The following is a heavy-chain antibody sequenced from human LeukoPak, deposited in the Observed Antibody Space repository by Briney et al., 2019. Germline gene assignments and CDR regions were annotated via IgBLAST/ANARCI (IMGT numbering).Heavy chain of an antibody. Sequence: GSLRLSCSASGFTFSSYGMHWVRQAPGKGLEWVSSITRSSIYIYYADSVKGRFTISRDNSRSTVDLQMNSLRVEDTGIYYCARDEIPSGTWGQGTMVIVSS. D-gene: IGHD6-25*01. CDR2: ITRSSIYI. V-gene: IGHV3-21*04. CDR1: GFTFSSYG. CDR3: ARDEIPSGT. J-gene: IGHJ3*01.